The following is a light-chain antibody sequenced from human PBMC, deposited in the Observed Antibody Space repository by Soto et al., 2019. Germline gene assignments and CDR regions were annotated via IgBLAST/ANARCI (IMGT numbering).Light chain of an antibody. CDR2: ATS. J-gene: IGKJ4*01. Sequence: EIVLTQSPDTLSLSPGERATLSCRASQTVGTDFLVWYQQKIGQPPRLLIYATSRRATGIPDRFSGSGSGPDFTLTIGRLEPEDFAVYYCQQYGGSPRALSFGGGTRVESK. V-gene: IGKV3-20*01. CDR1: QTVGTDF. CDR3: QQYGGSPRALS.